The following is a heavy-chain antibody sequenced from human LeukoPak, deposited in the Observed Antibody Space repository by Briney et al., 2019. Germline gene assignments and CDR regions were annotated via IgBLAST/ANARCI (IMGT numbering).Heavy chain of an antibody. D-gene: IGHD6-19*01. J-gene: IGHJ4*02. Sequence: PSETLSLTCAVSGGSICSYYWSWIRQPPGKGLEWIGQIYDSGSTNYNPSLKSRVTISVDTSKNQFSLKLSSVTAADTAVYYCARHSGIAVAGADFDYWGQGTLVTVSS. V-gene: IGHV4-59*08. CDR1: GGSICSYY. CDR2: IYDSGST. CDR3: ARHSGIAVAGADFDY.